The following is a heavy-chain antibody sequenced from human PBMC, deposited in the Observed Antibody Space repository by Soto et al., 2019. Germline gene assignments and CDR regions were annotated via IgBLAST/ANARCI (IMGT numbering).Heavy chain of an antibody. D-gene: IGHD6-13*01. CDR3: ARDSVLAAAGPYYYYYGMDV. CDR1: GYTFTSYG. Sequence: GASVKVSCKASGYTFTSYGISWVRQAPGQGLEWMGWISAYNGNTNYAQKLQGRVTMTTDTSTSTAYMELRSLRSDDTAVYYCARDSVLAAAGPYYYYYGMDVWGQGTTVTVSS. CDR2: ISAYNGNT. V-gene: IGHV1-18*01. J-gene: IGHJ6*02.